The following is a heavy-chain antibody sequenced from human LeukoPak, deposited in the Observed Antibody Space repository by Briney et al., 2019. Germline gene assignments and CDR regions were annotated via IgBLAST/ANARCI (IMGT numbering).Heavy chain of an antibody. Sequence: GGSLRLSCAASGFTFSSYEMNWVPQAPGKGLEWVSYISSSGSTIYYADSVKGRFTISRDNAKNSLYLQMNSLRAEDTAVYYCATGIAARPGGSFDYWGQGTLVTVSS. J-gene: IGHJ4*02. CDR2: ISSSGSTI. V-gene: IGHV3-48*03. CDR3: ATGIAARPGGSFDY. CDR1: GFTFSSYE. D-gene: IGHD6-6*01.